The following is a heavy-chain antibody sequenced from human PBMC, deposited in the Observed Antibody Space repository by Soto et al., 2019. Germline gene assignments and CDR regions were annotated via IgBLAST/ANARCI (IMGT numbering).Heavy chain of an antibody. J-gene: IGHJ6*02. CDR3: AKDLSSSWYDGGGYGMDV. D-gene: IGHD6-13*01. Sequence: SLRLSCAASGFTFSSYGMHWVRQAPGKGLEWVAVISYDGSNKYYADSVKGRFTISRDNSKNTLYLQMNSLRAEDTAVYYCAKDLSSSWYDGGGYGMDVWGQGTTVTVSS. CDR2: ISYDGSNK. CDR1: GFTFSSYG. V-gene: IGHV3-30*18.